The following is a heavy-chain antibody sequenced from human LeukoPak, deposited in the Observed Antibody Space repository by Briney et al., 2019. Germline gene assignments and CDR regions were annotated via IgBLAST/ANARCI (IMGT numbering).Heavy chain of an antibody. CDR3: AKSYDSSGYSVDY. CDR1: GYSFTGYY. V-gene: IGHV1-2*06. J-gene: IGHJ4*02. CDR2: INPNSGVT. Sequence: ASVKVSCTASGYSFTGYYMHWVRQAPGQGLEWMGRINPNSGVTNYAQKFQDRVTMTRDTSISTAYMNLSRLRSDDAAVYYCAKSYDSSGYSVDYWGQGTLVTVSS. D-gene: IGHD3-22*01.